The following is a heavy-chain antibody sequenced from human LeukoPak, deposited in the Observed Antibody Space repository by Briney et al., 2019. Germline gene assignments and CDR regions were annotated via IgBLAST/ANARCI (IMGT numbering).Heavy chain of an antibody. CDR2: IIPIFGTA. CDR1: GYTLTELS. D-gene: IGHD2-2*01. CDR3: ARDDIVVVPAADSGYYYYGMDV. Sequence: SVKVSCKVSGYTLTELSMHWVRQAPGKGLEWMGGIIPIFGTANYAQKFQGRVTITADESTSTAYMELSSLRSEDTAVYYCARDDIVVVPAADSGYYYYGMDVWGQGTTVTVSS. V-gene: IGHV1-69*13. J-gene: IGHJ6*02.